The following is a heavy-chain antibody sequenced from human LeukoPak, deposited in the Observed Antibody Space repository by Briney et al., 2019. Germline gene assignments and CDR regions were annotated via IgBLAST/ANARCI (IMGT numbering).Heavy chain of an antibody. J-gene: IGHJ4*02. D-gene: IGHD3-10*01. Sequence: PGGSLRLSCAASGFTFSNYGMNWVRQAPGKGLEWVSSISGSSNYIYYADSVKGRFTISRDNAKNSLYLQMNSLRAEDTAVYYCARQQPVLLVFDYWGQGTLVTVSS. CDR3: ARQQPVLLVFDY. V-gene: IGHV3-21*01. CDR1: GFTFSNYG. CDR2: ISGSSNYI.